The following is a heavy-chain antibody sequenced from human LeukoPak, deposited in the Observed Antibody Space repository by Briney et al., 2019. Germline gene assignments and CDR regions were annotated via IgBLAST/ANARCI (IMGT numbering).Heavy chain of an antibody. Sequence: PSETLSLTCAVYGGSFSGYYWSWIRQPPGKGLEWIGEINHSGSTNYNPSLRSRVTISVDTSKNQFSLKLSSVTAADTAVYYCARAPGIAAAGTRSPFDYWGQGTLVTVSS. CDR1: GGSFSGYY. D-gene: IGHD6-13*01. CDR3: ARAPGIAAAGTRSPFDY. J-gene: IGHJ4*02. CDR2: INHSGST. V-gene: IGHV4-34*01.